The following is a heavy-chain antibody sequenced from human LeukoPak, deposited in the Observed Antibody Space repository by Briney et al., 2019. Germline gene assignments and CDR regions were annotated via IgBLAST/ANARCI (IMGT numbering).Heavy chain of an antibody. CDR2: IYYSGST. J-gene: IGHJ3*02. Sequence: PSQTLSLTCTVSGGSISSGDYYWSWIRQPPGKGLEWIGYIYYSGSTYYNPSLKSRVTISVDRSKNQFSLKLSSVTAADTAVYYCARAATRDYYGSGSYYNYAFDIWGQGTMVTVSS. CDR1: GGSISSGDYY. D-gene: IGHD3-10*01. CDR3: ARAATRDYYGSGSYYNYAFDI. V-gene: IGHV4-30-4*08.